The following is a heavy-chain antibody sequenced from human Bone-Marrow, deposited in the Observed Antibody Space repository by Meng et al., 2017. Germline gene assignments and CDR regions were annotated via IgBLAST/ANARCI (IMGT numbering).Heavy chain of an antibody. D-gene: IGHD5-24*01. V-gene: IGHV4-30-4*01. CDR3: ARGDGYNRYFDY. CDR2: IYYSGST. Sequence: QVQLQESGPGLVKPSQTLSLTCTVSGGSISSGDYYWSWIRQPPGRGLEWIGYIYYSGSTYYNPSLESRVTISVDRSKNQFSLKLSSVTAADTAVYYCARGDGYNRYFDYWGQGTLVTISS. CDR1: GGSISSGDYY. J-gene: IGHJ4*02.